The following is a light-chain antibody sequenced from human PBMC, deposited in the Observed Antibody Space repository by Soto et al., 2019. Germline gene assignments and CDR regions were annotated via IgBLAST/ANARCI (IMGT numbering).Light chain of an antibody. CDR1: QSFGSN. CDR2: GTS. J-gene: IGKJ4*01. Sequence: EIVLTQSPATLSLSPGERATLSCRASQSFGSNLAWYQQKPGQAPRLLLYGTSTRATGIPDRFTGSGSGTEFTLTISSLQSEDCAIYYCQQYHTWPITFGGGTKVDIK. CDR3: QQYHTWPIT. V-gene: IGKV3-15*01.